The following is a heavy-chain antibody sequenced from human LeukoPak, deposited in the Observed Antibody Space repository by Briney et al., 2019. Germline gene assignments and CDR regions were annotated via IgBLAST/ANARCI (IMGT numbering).Heavy chain of an antibody. CDR2: IIPIFGTA. Sequence: SVKVSCKASGGTFISYAISWVRQAAGQGLEWMGGIIPIFGTANYAQKFQGRVTITADESTSTAYMELSSLRSEDTAVYYCARRSITAAESWFDPWGQGTLVTVSS. CDR1: GGTFISYA. CDR3: ARRSITAAESWFDP. J-gene: IGHJ5*02. V-gene: IGHV1-69*13. D-gene: IGHD6-13*01.